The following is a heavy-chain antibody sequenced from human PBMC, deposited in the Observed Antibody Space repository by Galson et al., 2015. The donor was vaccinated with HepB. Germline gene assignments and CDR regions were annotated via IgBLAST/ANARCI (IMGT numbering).Heavy chain of an antibody. V-gene: IGHV3-30*03. CDR1: GFTFSNYG. J-gene: IGHJ4*03. D-gene: IGHD1-26*01. CDR3: VRDSGTYPGYYDF. Sequence: SLRLSCAASGFTFSNYGIHWVRQAPGKGLEWMAVISYDGSYKYYADSVKGRFTVSRDYSRSTLYLQMNSLRAEDMGVYYCVRDSGTYPGYYDFWGQGILVTVSS. CDR2: ISYDGSYK.